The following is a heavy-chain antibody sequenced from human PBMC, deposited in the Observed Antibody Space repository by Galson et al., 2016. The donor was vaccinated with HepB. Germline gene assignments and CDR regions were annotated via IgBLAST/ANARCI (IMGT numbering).Heavy chain of an antibody. Sequence: SLRLSCAASGITLSGYWMHWVRQVPGKGLVWVSRIRGDGAITSYADSVEGRFTISRDNAKNTLYLQMNNLGAEDTAVYYCTISGYGDYWGQGTLVTVSS. J-gene: IGHJ4*02. D-gene: IGHD5-12*01. V-gene: IGHV3-74*03. CDR2: IRGDGAIT. CDR3: TISGYGDY. CDR1: GITLSGYW.